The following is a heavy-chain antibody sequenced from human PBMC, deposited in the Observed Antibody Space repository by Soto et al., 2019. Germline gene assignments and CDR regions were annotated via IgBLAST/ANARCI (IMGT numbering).Heavy chain of an antibody. CDR2: FYTTGTT. CDR1: GGSISSYP. J-gene: IGHJ5*02. CDR3: ARENYGDSGRAFDP. V-gene: IGHV4-4*07. Sequence: QVQLQESGPGLVRPSETLSLTCTVSGGSISSYPWTWIRQPAGKELEWIGRFYTTGTTTYNPSLKSRATMSVDTSNNQFSLKLSSVTAADTAIYYCARENYGDSGRAFDPWGQGTLVTVSS. D-gene: IGHD4-17*01.